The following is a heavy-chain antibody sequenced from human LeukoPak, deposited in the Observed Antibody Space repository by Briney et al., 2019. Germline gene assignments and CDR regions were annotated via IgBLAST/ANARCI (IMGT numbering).Heavy chain of an antibody. D-gene: IGHD6-25*01. Sequence: GGSLRLSCVASGLTFGNYGMNWVRQAPGKGLEWVSSIGGSGSMTYYADSVRGRFTISRDNSKNSMYLQMSSLRAEGTAIYYCAKDRMKWRVAAASIEYWGRGTLVTVST. CDR2: IGGSGSMT. V-gene: IGHV3-23*01. J-gene: IGHJ4*02. CDR3: AKDRMKWRVAAASIEY. CDR1: GLTFGNYG.